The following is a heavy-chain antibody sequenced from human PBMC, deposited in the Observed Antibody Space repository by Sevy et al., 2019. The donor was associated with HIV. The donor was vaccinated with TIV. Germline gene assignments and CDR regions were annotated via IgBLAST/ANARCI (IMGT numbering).Heavy chain of an antibody. V-gene: IGHV3-33*01. D-gene: IGHD3-22*01. CDR3: ARGGYYYDNAAYYALDS. Sequence: GGSLRLSCAATGFTFSNYAMHWVRQAPGKGMEWVAIIWSDGAYQYHGYSVKGRFTISRDNSKDTMYLQMNNVRVEETAVYYCARGGYYYDNAAYYALDSWGQGTLVTVSS. J-gene: IGHJ4*02. CDR1: GFTFSNYA. CDR2: IWSDGAYQ.